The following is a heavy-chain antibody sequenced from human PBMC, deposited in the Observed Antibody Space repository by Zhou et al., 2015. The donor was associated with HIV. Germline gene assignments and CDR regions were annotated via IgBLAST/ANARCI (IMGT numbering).Heavy chain of an antibody. CDR1: GFAFNSYW. CDR2: ISATGHGL. D-gene: IGHD3-3*01. CDR3: ARGRDGVTAALDY. J-gene: IGHJ4*02. V-gene: IGHV3-74*01. Sequence: VQLVEAGGGSVRPGGSLRLSCTASGFAFNSYWMHWVRHRPGQGLEWISGISATGHGLFYANSVKGRFTISRDNFRKTLYLQMSSLSVEDTGTYYCARGRDGVTAALDYWGQGTLVTVAS.